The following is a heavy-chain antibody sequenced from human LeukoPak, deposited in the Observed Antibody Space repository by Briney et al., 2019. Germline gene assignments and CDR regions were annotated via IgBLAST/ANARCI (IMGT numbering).Heavy chain of an antibody. V-gene: IGHV3-74*01. CDR2: MNGDGSRI. CDR1: GFSFTEWW. Sequence: PGGSLRLSCAAPGFSFTEWWMQWVRQAPGEGLVWLSHMNGDGSRISYADSAKGRFTISRDNAKKMLYLQMNSLRDEDTAVYYCARENYFGLDVWGQGTTVTVSS. CDR3: ARENYFGLDV. J-gene: IGHJ6*02.